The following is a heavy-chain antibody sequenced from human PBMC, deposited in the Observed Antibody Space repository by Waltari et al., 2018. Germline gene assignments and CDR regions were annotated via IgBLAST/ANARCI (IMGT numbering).Heavy chain of an antibody. Sequence: QVQLVQSGSAVKKPGASLQVSCKASGYTFTSYAMHWVRQAPGLRLEWMGRINAGNGNTKDLQTFQVRVTITRDPTASTAYMALSSLRSKATAVYFVARDSYYFDYWGQGTLFTVSS. CDR3: ARDSYYFDY. J-gene: IGHJ4*02. V-gene: IGHV1-3*01. CDR2: INAGNGNT. CDR1: GYTFTSYA.